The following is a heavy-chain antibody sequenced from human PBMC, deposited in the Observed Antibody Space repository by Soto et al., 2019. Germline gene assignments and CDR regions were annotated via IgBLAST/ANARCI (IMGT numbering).Heavy chain of an antibody. V-gene: IGHV3-64D*08. J-gene: IGHJ6*02. CDR2: ISSNGGST. D-gene: IGHD2-2*01. CDR1: GFTFSSYA. Sequence: AGGSLRLSCSASGFTFSSYAMHWVRQAPGKGLEYVSAISSNGGSTYYADSVKGRFTISRDNSKNTLYLQMSSLRAEDTAVYYCVKGTDIVVVPAAYTYYYYYGMDVWGQGTTVTVSS. CDR3: VKGTDIVVVPAAYTYYYYYGMDV.